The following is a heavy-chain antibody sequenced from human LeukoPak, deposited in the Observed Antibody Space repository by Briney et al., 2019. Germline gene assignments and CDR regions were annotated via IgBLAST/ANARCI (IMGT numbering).Heavy chain of an antibody. CDR3: ARELTVSGGSCYG. Sequence: PGGSLRLSCAASGFTFSSYSMNWVRQAPGKGLEWVSYISSSSSTIYYADSVKGRFTISRDNAKNSLYLQMNSLRAEDTAVYYCARELTVSGGSCYGWGQGTLVTVSS. D-gene: IGHD2-15*01. V-gene: IGHV3-48*04. CDR1: GFTFSSYS. J-gene: IGHJ4*02. CDR2: ISSSSSTI.